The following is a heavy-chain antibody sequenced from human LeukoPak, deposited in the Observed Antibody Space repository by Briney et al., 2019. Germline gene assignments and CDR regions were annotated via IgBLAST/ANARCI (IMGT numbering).Heavy chain of an antibody. CDR2: IYHSGST. CDR1: GYSISSGYY. CDR3: ARDSNGGVDY. Sequence: PSETLSLTCTVSGYSISSGYYWGWIRQPPGKGLEWIGSIYHSGSTYYNPSLKSRVTISVDTSKNQFSLKLSSVTAADTAVYYCARDSNGGVDYWGQGTLVTVSS. J-gene: IGHJ4*02. D-gene: IGHD2/OR15-2a*01. V-gene: IGHV4-38-2*02.